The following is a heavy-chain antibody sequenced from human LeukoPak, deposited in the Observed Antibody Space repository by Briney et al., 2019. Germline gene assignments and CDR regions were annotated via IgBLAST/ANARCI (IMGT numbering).Heavy chain of an antibody. J-gene: IGHJ4*02. V-gene: IGHV3-23*01. Sequence: EGSLRLSCAASGFTFSNYAMSWVRQAPGKGLEWVSTVTGSGGSTYYADSVKGRFTISRGNSKSTLHLQMNNLRAEDTAVYYCARRIAVAGHGDYWGQGTLVTVSS. D-gene: IGHD6-19*01. CDR2: VTGSGGST. CDR1: GFTFSNYA. CDR3: ARRIAVAGHGDY.